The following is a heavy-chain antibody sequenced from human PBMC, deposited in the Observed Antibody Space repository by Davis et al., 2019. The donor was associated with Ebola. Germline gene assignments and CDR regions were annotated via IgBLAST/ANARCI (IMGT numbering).Heavy chain of an antibody. CDR3: ARDWPGHWTYGMDV. J-gene: IGHJ6*02. Sequence: MPSETLSLTCTVSDGSISSSDHLWGWIRQPPGKGLDWIGSMYYTGGTYYNPSLKSRVTISVDTSKNQFSLKLSSVTAADTAVYYCARDWPGHWTYGMDVWGQGTTVTVSS. V-gene: IGHV4-39*07. CDR1: DGSISSSDHL. D-gene: IGHD1-1*01. CDR2: MYYTGGT.